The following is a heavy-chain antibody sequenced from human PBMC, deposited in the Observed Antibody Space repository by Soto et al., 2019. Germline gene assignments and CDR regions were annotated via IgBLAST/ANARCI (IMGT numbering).Heavy chain of an antibody. V-gene: IGHV4-34*01. CDR3: ARVDGYSGYLGAFDI. J-gene: IGHJ3*02. D-gene: IGHD5-12*01. CDR2: INHSGST. Sequence: PSETLSLTCAFYGWSFSGYYWSWIRQPPGKGLEWIGEINHSGSTNYNPSLKSRVTISVDTSKNQFSLKLSSVTAADTAVYYCARVDGYSGYLGAFDIWGQGTMVTVSS. CDR1: GWSFSGYY.